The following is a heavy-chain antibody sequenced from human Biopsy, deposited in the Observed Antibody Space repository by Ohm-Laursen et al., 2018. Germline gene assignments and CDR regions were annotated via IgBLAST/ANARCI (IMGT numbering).Heavy chain of an antibody. Sequence: GTLSLTCTVSGGSIYNFFWSWIRQPPGKGLEWIGYIYYSGSTNYNPSLKSRVTISVDRSRNHFSLELSSVTAADTAVYYCARVGVGAPSIDYFDSWGQGALVTVSS. V-gene: IGHV4-59*01. CDR2: IYYSGST. D-gene: IGHD1-26*01. CDR1: GGSIYNFF. J-gene: IGHJ4*02. CDR3: ARVGVGAPSIDYFDS.